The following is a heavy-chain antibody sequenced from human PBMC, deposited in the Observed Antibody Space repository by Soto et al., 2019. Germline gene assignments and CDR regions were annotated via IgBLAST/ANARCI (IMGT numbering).Heavy chain of an antibody. D-gene: IGHD2-21*02. J-gene: IGHJ5*02. CDR3: AGPRRDIPWFDP. Sequence: TLSLTCAVSGGSISSGGYSWSWIRQPPGKGLEWIGYIYHSGSTYYNPSLKSRVTISVDRSKNQFSLKLSSVTAADTAVYYCAGPRRDIPWFDPWGRGTLVTVSS. CDR1: GGSISSGGYS. V-gene: IGHV4-30-2*01. CDR2: IYHSGST.